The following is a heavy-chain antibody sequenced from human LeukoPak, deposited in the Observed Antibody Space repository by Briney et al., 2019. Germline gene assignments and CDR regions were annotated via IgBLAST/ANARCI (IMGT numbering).Heavy chain of an antibody. CDR1: GFTFSNSW. CDR3: ARDGGGISSGWSPLDKRRQIRQKMTN. Sequence: GGALRLSCAASGFTFSNSWMFWVRQVPGKVLVWVSYINGDGRSTTYADSVRGRFTISRDNAKNSLFLQMNSLRDEDTAVYYCARDGGGISSGWSPLDKRRQIRQKMTNWGQGTLVTVSS. V-gene: IGHV3-74*01. D-gene: IGHD6-19*01. CDR2: INGDGRST. J-gene: IGHJ4*02.